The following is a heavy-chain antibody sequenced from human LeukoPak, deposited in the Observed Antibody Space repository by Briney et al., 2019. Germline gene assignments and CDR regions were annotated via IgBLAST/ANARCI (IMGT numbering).Heavy chain of an antibody. J-gene: IGHJ3*02. Sequence: SETLSLTCTVSGSISGFYWSWIRQSPGRGLEWIGYIYYTGSTSYNPALNSRVTISLDTSKSHFSLRLSSVTAADTAVYYCARYCRGGSCSSRNGFDIWGQGTMVTVSS. CDR3: ARYCRGGSCSSRNGFDI. D-gene: IGHD2-15*01. CDR2: IYYTGST. CDR1: GSISGFY. V-gene: IGHV4-59*08.